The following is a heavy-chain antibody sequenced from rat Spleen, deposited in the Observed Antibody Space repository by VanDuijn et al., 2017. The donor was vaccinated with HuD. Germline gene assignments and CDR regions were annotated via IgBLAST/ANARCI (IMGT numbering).Heavy chain of an antibody. CDR3: ARHGYDGSYYYWDY. D-gene: IGHD1-12*02. V-gene: IGHV5-25*01. J-gene: IGHJ2*01. CDR2: ITTGGAIT. Sequence: EVQLVESGGGLVQPGRSLKLSCAASGFTFNNYYMVWVRQAPTKGLEWVASITTGGAITSYRDSVKGRFTISRDTAKSTLYLQMDSLRSEDTATYYCARHGYDGSYYYWDYWGQGVMVTVSS. CDR1: GFTFNNYY.